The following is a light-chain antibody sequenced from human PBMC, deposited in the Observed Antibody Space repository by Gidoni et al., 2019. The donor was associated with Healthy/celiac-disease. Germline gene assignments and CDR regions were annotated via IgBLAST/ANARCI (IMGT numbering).Light chain of an antibody. CDR3: QQRSDWPPGLT. V-gene: IGKV3-11*01. CDR2: DSS. CDR1: QSVSSY. J-gene: IGKJ4*01. Sequence: EIVLTQSPATLSLSPGERATLSCRASQSVSSYLAWYQQKPGQAPRLLIYDSSNRATGIPARFSGSGSGTDFTLTIGSLEPEDFVVYYCQQRSDWPPGLTFGGGTKVEIK.